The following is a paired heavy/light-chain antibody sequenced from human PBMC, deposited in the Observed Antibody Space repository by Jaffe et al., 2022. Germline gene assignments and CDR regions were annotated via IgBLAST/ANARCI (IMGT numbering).Light chain of an antibody. Sequence: EIVLTQSPGTLSSSPGERATLSCRASQSVSSSYLAWYQQKVGQAPRLLIYGASSRATGIPDRFSGSGSGTDFTLTISRLEPEDFAVYYCQQYGRSPVTFGQGTKVDIK. CDR1: QSVSSSY. J-gene: IGKJ1*01. V-gene: IGKV3-20*01. CDR3: QQYGRSPVT. CDR2: GAS.
Heavy chain of an antibody. D-gene: IGHD1-26*01. CDR2: ISSSGDNT. V-gene: IGHV3-23*01. CDR1: GFTFSLYA. Sequence: EVQLLESGGGLVQPGGSLRLSCAASGFTFSLYAMTWVRQTPRKGLEWVSSISSSGDNTYYADSVKGRFSISRDNSKNMLYLQMNSLRAEDTAVYYCARKLLGIGEDASPVFDYWGQGALVTVSS. CDR3: ARKLLGIGEDASPVFDY. J-gene: IGHJ4*02.